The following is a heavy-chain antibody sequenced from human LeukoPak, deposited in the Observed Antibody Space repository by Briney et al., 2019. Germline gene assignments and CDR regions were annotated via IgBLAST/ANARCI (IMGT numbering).Heavy chain of an antibody. J-gene: IGHJ3*02. V-gene: IGHV2-5*02. CDR1: GFSLSTSGVG. Sequence: GSGPTLVNPTQTLTLTCTFSGFSLSTSGVGVGWIRQPPGKALEWLALIYWDDDKRYSPSLKSRLTITKDTSKNQVVLTMTNMDPVDTATYYCAHRSGAAAGGSGAFDIWGQGTMVTVSS. CDR2: IYWDDDK. CDR3: AHRSGAAAGGSGAFDI. D-gene: IGHD6-13*01.